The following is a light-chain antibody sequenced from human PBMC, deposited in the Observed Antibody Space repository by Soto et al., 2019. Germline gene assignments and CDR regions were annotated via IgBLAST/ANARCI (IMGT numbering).Light chain of an antibody. CDR3: QQCDQLPLT. CDR1: QDISNC. CDR2: DAS. J-gene: IGKJ4*01. Sequence: DIQMTQSPSSLSASVGDRVTITCQASQDISNCLNWYQQKPGKAPKLLIYDASKLETGVPSRFSGSGSATDFTLTISSLQAEDIARYYCQQCDQLPLTFGGATKVDIK. V-gene: IGKV1-33*01.